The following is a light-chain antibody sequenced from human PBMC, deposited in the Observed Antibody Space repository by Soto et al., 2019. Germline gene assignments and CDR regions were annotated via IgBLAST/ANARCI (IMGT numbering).Light chain of an antibody. J-gene: IGLJ2*01. V-gene: IGLV1-40*01. Sequence: QSVLTQPPSVSGAPGQRVSISCTGSSSNIGAGYDVPWYQQLPGTAPKLLIYGNSNRHSGVPDRFSGAKSGTSASLAITGLQAEDEADYYCQSYDSSLSGVVFGGGTKLTVL. CDR2: GNS. CDR3: QSYDSSLSGVV. CDR1: SSNIGAGYD.